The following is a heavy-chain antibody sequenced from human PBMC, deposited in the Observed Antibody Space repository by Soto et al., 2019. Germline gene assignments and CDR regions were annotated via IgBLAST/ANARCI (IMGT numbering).Heavy chain of an antibody. D-gene: IGHD3-3*01. V-gene: IGHV4-59*01. J-gene: IGHJ5*02. Sequence: SETLSLTCTVSGGSISSYYWSWIRQPPGKGLEWIGYIYYSGSTNYNPSLKSRVTISVDTSKNQFSLKLSSVTAADTAVYYCARFRPQIWSGDNRSFDPWGQGTLVTVSS. CDR3: ARFRPQIWSGDNRSFDP. CDR2: IYYSGST. CDR1: GGSISSYY.